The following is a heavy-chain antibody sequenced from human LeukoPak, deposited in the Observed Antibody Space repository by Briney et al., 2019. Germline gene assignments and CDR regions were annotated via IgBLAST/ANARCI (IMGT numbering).Heavy chain of an antibody. D-gene: IGHD1-7*01. V-gene: IGHV3-23*01. CDR2: ISGSDGST. CDR3: ATNWNYRFDY. CDR1: GFTFSNYA. J-gene: IGHJ4*02. Sequence: GGSLRLSCAASGFTFSNYAMSWVRQAPGKGLEWVSSISGSDGSTYYADSAKGRFTISRDNAQNSLYLQMNSLRAGDTAVYYCATNWNYRFDYWGQGTLVTVSS.